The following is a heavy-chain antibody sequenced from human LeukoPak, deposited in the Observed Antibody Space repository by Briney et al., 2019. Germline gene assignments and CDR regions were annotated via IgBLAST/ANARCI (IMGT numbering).Heavy chain of an antibody. J-gene: IGHJ5*02. CDR1: GFTFSSYS. V-gene: IGHV3-21*01. D-gene: IGHD2-2*01. Sequence: PGGSLRLSCAASGFTFSSYSMNWVRQAPGKGLEWVSSISSSSSYIYYADSVKGRFTISRDNAKNSLYLQMNSLRAEDTAVYYCARDPVYCSSTSCYPHNWFDPWGQGTLVTVSS. CDR3: ARDPVYCSSTSCYPHNWFDP. CDR2: ISSSSSYI.